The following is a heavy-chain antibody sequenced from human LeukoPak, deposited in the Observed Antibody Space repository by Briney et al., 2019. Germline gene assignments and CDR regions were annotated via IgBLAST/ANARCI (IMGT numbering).Heavy chain of an antibody. V-gene: IGHV4-59*01. CDR1: GGSISSYY. CDR3: ARRDHYYGSGSYYNASPDDAFDI. D-gene: IGHD3-10*01. J-gene: IGHJ3*02. Sequence: SETLSLTCTVSGGSISSYYWSWIRQPPGKGLEWIGYIYYSGSTNYNPSLKSRVTISVDTSKNQFSLKLSSVTAADTAVYYCARRDHYYGSGSYYNASPDDAFDIWGQGTVVTVSS. CDR2: IYYSGST.